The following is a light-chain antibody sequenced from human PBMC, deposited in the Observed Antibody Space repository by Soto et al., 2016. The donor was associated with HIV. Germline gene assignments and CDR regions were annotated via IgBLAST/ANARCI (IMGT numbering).Light chain of an antibody. CDR2: AAS. Sequence: IQMTQSPSSLSASVGDTVTITCRASQMINSYLNWYQQKPGKAPRLLIYAASSLQVGVPSRFSGSRSRTGFSLTITSLQPDDFATYYCQQSDTIPLTFGQGTRLEIK. CDR1: QMINSY. V-gene: IGKV1-39*01. J-gene: IGKJ5*01. CDR3: QQSDTIPLT.